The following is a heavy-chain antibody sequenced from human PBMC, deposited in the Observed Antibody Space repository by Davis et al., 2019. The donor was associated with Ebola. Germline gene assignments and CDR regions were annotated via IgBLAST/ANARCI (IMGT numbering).Heavy chain of an antibody. D-gene: IGHD1-26*01. V-gene: IGHV3-74*01. CDR1: GFPPSGYW. J-gene: IGHJ4*02. CDR3: ARDRDGAGATIDY. Sequence: PGGSLRLSCAASGFPPSGYWMHWVRQTPGKGLKWVSRITNDGSSTWYADSVKGRFTISRDNAKNTLYLQMNSLGVDDTAVYYCARDRDGAGATIDYWGQGTLVTVSP. CDR2: ITNDGSST.